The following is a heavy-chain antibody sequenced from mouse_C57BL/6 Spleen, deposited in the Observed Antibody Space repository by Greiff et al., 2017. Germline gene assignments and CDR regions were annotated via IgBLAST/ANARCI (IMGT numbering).Heavy chain of an antibody. CDR1: GYAFSSSW. Sequence: QVQLQQSGPELVKPGASVKISCKASGYAFSSSWMNWVKQRPGKGLEWIGRIYPGDGDTNYNGKFKGKATLTADKSSSTAYMQLSSLTSEDSAVYFCARCAYDYFDYWGQGTTLTVSS. J-gene: IGHJ2*01. CDR2: IYPGDGDT. D-gene: IGHD2-3*01. CDR3: ARCAYDYFDY. V-gene: IGHV1-82*01.